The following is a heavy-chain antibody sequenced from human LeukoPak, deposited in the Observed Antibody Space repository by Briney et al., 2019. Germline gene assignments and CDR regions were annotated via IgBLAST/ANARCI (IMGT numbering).Heavy chain of an antibody. CDR1: GGSFSGYY. J-gene: IGHJ5*02. V-gene: IGHV4-34*01. CDR3: ARGRIYYDFWRYGWFDP. D-gene: IGHD3-3*01. Sequence: PSETLSLTCAVYGGSFSGYYWSWIRQPPGKGLEWIGEINHSGSTNYNPSLKSRVTISVDTSKNQFSLKLSSVTAADTAVYYCARGRIYYDFWRYGWFDPWGQGILVTVSS. CDR2: INHSGST.